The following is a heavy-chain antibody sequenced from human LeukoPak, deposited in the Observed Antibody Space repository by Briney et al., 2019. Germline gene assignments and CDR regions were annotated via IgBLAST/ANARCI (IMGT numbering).Heavy chain of an antibody. CDR2: MNPNTGHT. CDR1: GYAFTSYD. V-gene: IGHV1-8*01. Sequence: GASVKVSCKTSGYAFTSYDINWVRQAPGQGLEWMGWMNPNTGHTGSAEQFQGRVTMTRNTSISTAYMELSSLKSEDTATHYCARGRTDCNNGVCYSNYYYMDVWGKGTTVTVSS. J-gene: IGHJ6*03. CDR3: ARGRTDCNNGVCYSNYYYMDV. D-gene: IGHD2-8*01.